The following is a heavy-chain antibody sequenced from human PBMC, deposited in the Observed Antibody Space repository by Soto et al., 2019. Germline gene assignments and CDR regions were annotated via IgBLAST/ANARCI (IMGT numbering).Heavy chain of an antibody. CDR1: GGSISSGGYY. CDR3: ARVVTMTFRWFDP. Sequence: SETLSLTCTVSGGSISSGGYYWSWIRQHPGKGLEWIGYIYYSGSTYYNPSLKSRVTISVDTSKNQFSLKLSSVTAADTAVYYCARVVTMTFRWFDPWGQGTLVTVSS. D-gene: IGHD3-22*01. CDR2: IYYSGST. V-gene: IGHV4-31*03. J-gene: IGHJ5*02.